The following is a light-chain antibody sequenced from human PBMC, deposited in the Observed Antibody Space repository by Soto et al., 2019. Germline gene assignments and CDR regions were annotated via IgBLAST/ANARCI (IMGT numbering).Light chain of an antibody. CDR1: QSVSSY. Sequence: EIVVAPSPATPAFSPGERATPSCRASQSVSSYLAWYQQKPGQAPRLLIYDASTRATGIPARFSGSGSGTDFTLTITSLEPEDFAVYYCQQRSNWPPTFGQGTKVDI. CDR3: QQRSNWPPT. V-gene: IGKV3-11*01. CDR2: DAS. J-gene: IGKJ1*01.